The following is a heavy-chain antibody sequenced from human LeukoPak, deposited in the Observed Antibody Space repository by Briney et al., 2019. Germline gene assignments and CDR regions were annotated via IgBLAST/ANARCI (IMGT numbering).Heavy chain of an antibody. CDR2: IGWDGGST. V-gene: IGHV3-43D*03. CDR3: ARRFSGDYYYMDV. Sequence: GGSLRLSCAASGFTFDDYAMHWVRQAPGKGLEWVSLIGWDGGSTYYADSVKGRFTISRDNSKNSLYLQMNSLRAEDTALYYCARRFSGDYYYMDVWGKGTTVTVSS. J-gene: IGHJ6*03. D-gene: IGHD3-3*01. CDR1: GFTFDDYA.